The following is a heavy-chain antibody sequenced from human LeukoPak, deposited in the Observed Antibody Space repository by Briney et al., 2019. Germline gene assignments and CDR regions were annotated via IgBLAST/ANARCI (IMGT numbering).Heavy chain of an antibody. CDR2: ISSSSSYI. D-gene: IGHD4-17*01. Sequence: PGGSLRLSCAASGFTFSSYSMNWVRQAPGKGLEWVSSISSSSSYICYADSVKGRFTISRDNAKNSLYLQMNSLRAEDTAVYYCARDGGYYGDYEADYWGQGTLVTVSS. J-gene: IGHJ4*02. CDR1: GFTFSSYS. CDR3: ARDGGYYGDYEADY. V-gene: IGHV3-21*01.